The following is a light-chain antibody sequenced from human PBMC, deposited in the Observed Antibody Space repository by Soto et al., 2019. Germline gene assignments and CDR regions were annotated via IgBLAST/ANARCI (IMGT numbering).Light chain of an antibody. V-gene: IGLV2-11*01. CDR3: CSYAGSYTHV. CDR1: SSDVGRYNY. J-gene: IGLJ1*01. CDR2: DVT. Sequence: QSALTQPRSVSGSPRQSVTISCTGTSSDVGRYNYVSWYQQHPGKAPKLIIYDVTKRPSGVPDRFSGSKSGNTASLTISGLQAEDEADYYCCSYAGSYTHVFGTGTKVTVL.